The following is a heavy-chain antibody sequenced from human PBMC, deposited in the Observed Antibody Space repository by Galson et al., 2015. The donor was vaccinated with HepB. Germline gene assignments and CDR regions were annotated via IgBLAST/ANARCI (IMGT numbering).Heavy chain of an antibody. J-gene: IGHJ5*02. D-gene: IGHD5-18*01. V-gene: IGHV3-7*03. CDR3: ARDDLYSYGYFSSSNWFDP. Sequence: SLRLSCAASGFTFSSYWMSWVRQAPGKGLEWVANIKQDGSEKYYVDSVKGRFTITRDNAKNSLYLQMNSLRAEDTAVYYCARDDLYSYGYFSSSNWFDPWGQGTLVTVSS. CDR2: IKQDGSEK. CDR1: GFTFSSYW.